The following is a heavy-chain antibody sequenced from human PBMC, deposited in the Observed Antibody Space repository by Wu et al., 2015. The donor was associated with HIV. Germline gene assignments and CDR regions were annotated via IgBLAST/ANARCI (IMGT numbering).Heavy chain of an antibody. CDR2: IKPNSENT. Sequence: QVQLVQSGSEVKKPGASVKVSCKASGYTFTAYFMHWVRQAPGQGLEWMGWIKPNSENTNYAQKFRGRVTMTRDTSISIVYMELRSLRSDDTAVYYCTSCERRGAACYDVEGGGYYGMDVWGQGDHGHRLL. CDR3: TSCERRGAACYDVEGGGYYGMDV. J-gene: IGHJ6*02. CDR1: GYTFTAYF. V-gene: IGHV1-2*02. D-gene: IGHD3-16*01.